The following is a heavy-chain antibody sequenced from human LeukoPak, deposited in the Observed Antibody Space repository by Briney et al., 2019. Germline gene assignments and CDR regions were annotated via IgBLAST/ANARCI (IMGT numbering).Heavy chain of an antibody. CDR3: ARAPVVTQRVENAFDI. CDR2: IYHSGST. J-gene: IGHJ3*02. Sequence: SETLSLTCAVSGGSISSGGYSGSWIRQPPGKGLEWIGYIYHSGSTYYNPSLKSRVTISVDRSKNQFSLKLSSVTAADTAVYYCARAPVVTQRVENAFDIWGQGTMVTVSS. V-gene: IGHV4-30-2*01. D-gene: IGHD4-23*01. CDR1: GGSISSGGYS.